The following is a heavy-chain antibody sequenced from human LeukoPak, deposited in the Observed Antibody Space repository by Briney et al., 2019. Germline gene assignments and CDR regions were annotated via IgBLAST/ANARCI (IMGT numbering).Heavy chain of an antibody. CDR2: IYYSGST. D-gene: IGHD4/OR15-4a*01. J-gene: IGHJ4*02. V-gene: IGHV4-59*01. CDR1: GGSISSYY. Sequence: WETLSLTCTVSGGSISSYYWSWIRQPAGKGLEWIGYIYYSGSTDYNPSLKSRVTISIDTSKNHFSLRLSSAIAADTASYYCARGYAYGPNYYFDYWGQGALVTVSS. CDR3: ARGYAYGPNYYFDY.